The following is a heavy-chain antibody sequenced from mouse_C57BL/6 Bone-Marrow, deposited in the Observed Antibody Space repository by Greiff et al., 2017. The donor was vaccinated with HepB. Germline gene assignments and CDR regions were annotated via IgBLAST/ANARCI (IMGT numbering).Heavy chain of an antibody. D-gene: IGHD1-1*01. V-gene: IGHV2-2*01. CDR1: GFSLTSYG. CDR2: IWSGGST. CDR3: ARGPYYYGSSYWFAY. Sequence: QVQLKQSGPGLVQPSQSLSITCTVSGFSLTSYGVHWVRQSPGKGLEWLGVIWSGGSTDYNAAFISRLSISKDNSKSQVFFKMNSLQADDTAIYYWARGPYYYGSSYWFAYWGQGTLVTVSA. J-gene: IGHJ3*01.